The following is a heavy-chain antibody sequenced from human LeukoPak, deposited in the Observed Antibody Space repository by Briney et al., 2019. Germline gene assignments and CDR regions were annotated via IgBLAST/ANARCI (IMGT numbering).Heavy chain of an antibody. Sequence: SETLSLTCAVYGGSFSGYYWSWIRQPPGKGLEWIGEINHSGSTNYNPSLKSRVTISVDTSKNQFSLDLSSVTAADTAVYYCARQKCTSTSCLTKNAFDIWGQGTMVTVSS. V-gene: IGHV4-34*01. CDR2: INHSGST. D-gene: IGHD2-2*01. CDR1: GGSFSGYY. J-gene: IGHJ3*02. CDR3: ARQKCTSTSCLTKNAFDI.